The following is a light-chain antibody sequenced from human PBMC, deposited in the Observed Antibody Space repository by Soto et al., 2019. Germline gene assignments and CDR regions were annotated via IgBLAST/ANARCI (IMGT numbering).Light chain of an antibody. Sequence: IQMTQSPSTLSAFVGDRVTITCRASQSISTWLAWYQQKPGKAPKLLIYKAPTLKSGVPSRFSGSGSGTEFTLTISSLQPDDFATYYCQQYNSYSWTFGQGTKVDIK. CDR2: KAP. CDR1: QSISTW. V-gene: IGKV1-5*03. CDR3: QQYNSYSWT. J-gene: IGKJ1*01.